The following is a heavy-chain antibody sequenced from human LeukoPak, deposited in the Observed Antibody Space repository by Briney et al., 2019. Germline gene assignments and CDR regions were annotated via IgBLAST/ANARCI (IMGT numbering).Heavy chain of an antibody. V-gene: IGHV3-23*01. Sequence: PGGSLRLSCAASGFTFSSYAMSWVRQAPGKGLEWVSDISGSGVATYYADSVKGRFIISRDNSKSTLYLQMNSLRAEDTAVYYCARNSGSFYVPPDYWGQGTLITVSS. CDR1: GFTFSSYA. CDR3: ARNSGSFYVPPDY. CDR2: ISGSGVAT. J-gene: IGHJ4*02. D-gene: IGHD1-26*01.